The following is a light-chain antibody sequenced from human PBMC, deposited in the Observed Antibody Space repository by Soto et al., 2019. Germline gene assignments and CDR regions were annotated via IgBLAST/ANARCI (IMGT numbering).Light chain of an antibody. CDR3: QQYGSWT. CDR2: GTS. CDR1: QTISSNN. J-gene: IGKJ1*01. V-gene: IGKV3-20*01. Sequence: EIVLTQSPGTLSVSPGERATLSCRASQTISSNNLALYQQKPGQAPSLLIYGTSSRATGIPDRFSGSGSGTNFTLTISRLEPEDSAIYYCQQYGSWTFGQGTKVEIK.